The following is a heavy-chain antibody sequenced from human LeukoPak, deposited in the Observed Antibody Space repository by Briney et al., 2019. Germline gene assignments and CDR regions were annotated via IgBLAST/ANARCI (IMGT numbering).Heavy chain of an antibody. V-gene: IGHV4-39*07. CDR2: IYYSGST. Sequence: KPSETLSLTCTVSGGSISSSSYYWGWIRQPPGKGLEWIGSIYYSGSTYYNPSLKSRVTISVDTSKNQFSLKLSSVTPVDTALYYCARIYNDTSGNHNQAFDMWGQGTMVTVSS. D-gene: IGHD3-22*01. J-gene: IGHJ3*02. CDR3: ARIYNDTSGNHNQAFDM. CDR1: GGSISSSSYY.